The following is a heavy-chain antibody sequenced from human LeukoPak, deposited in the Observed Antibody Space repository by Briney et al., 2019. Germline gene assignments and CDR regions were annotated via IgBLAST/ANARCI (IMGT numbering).Heavy chain of an antibody. Sequence: ASVNVSCKASGYTFTGYYMHWVRQAPGQGLEWMGWINPHSGGTNYAQKFQGRVTMTRDTSISTAYMELSRLRSDDTAVYYCARDPGYYDSSGYPVFGYWGQGTLVTVSS. D-gene: IGHD3-22*01. V-gene: IGHV1-2*02. CDR1: GYTFTGYY. CDR2: INPHSGGT. J-gene: IGHJ4*02. CDR3: ARDPGYYDSSGYPVFGY.